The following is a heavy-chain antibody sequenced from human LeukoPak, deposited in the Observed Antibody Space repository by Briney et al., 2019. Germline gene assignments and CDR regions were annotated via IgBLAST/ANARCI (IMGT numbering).Heavy chain of an antibody. D-gene: IGHD3-3*01. Sequence: PGGSLRLSCAASGFTFDDYAMHWVRQAPGKGLEWVSGISWNSGSIGYADSVKGRFTISRDNAKNSLYLQMNSLRAEDTALYYCAEPQGTWSDAFDIWGQGTMVTVSS. CDR1: GFTFDDYA. CDR3: AEPQGTWSDAFDI. V-gene: IGHV3-9*01. J-gene: IGHJ3*02. CDR2: ISWNSGSI.